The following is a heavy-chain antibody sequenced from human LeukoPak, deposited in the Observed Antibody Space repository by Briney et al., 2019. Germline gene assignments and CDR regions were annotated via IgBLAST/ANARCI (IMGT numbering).Heavy chain of an antibody. CDR1: GGSISSGSYY. D-gene: IGHD6-13*01. CDR3: ARFHSSSFDY. Sequence: SETLSLTCTVSGGSISSGSYYWSWIRQPAGKGLEWIGRIYTSGSTNYNPSLKSRVTMSVDTSKNQFSLKLSSVTAADTAVYYCARFHSSSFDYWGQGTLVTVSS. J-gene: IGHJ4*02. CDR2: IYTSGST. V-gene: IGHV4-61*02.